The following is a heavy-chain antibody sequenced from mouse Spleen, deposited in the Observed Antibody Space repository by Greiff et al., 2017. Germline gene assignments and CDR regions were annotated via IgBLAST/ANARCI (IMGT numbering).Heavy chain of an antibody. V-gene: IGHV5-9-3*01. Sequence: EVHLVESGGGLVKPGGSLKLSCAASGFTFSSYAMSWVRQTPEKRLEWVATISSGGSYTYYPDSVKGRFTISRDNAKNTLYLQMSSLRSEDTAMYYCARLYGSTSTYFDYWGQGTTLTVSS. CDR1: GFTFSSYA. J-gene: IGHJ2*01. CDR3: ARLYGSTSTYFDY. D-gene: IGHD1-1*01. CDR2: ISSGGSYT.